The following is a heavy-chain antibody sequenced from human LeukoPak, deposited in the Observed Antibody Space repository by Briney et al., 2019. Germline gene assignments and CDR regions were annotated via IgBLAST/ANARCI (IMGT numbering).Heavy chain of an antibody. D-gene: IGHD6-13*01. J-gene: IGHJ4*02. V-gene: IGHV4-59*01. CDR3: ARANPGISSSWSYYFDY. CDR1: GGSISSYY. CDR2: IYHSGST. Sequence: SETLSLTCTVSGGSISSYYWSWIRQPAGKGLEWIGYIYHSGSTYYNPSLKSRVTISVDTSKNQFSLKLSSVTAADTAVYYCARANPGISSSWSYYFDYWGQGTLVTVSS.